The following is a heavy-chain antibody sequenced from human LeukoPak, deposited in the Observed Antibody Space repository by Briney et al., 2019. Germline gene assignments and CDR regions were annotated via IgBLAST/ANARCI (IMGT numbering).Heavy chain of an antibody. CDR2: IWYDGSNK. D-gene: IGHD3-10*01. J-gene: IGHJ3*02. Sequence: GGSLRLSCAASGFTFSSYGMHWVRQAPGKGLEWVAVIWYDGSNKYYADSVKGRFTISRDNSKNTLYLQMNSLRAEDTAVYYCARDMVREDADAFDIWGQGTMVTVSS. V-gene: IGHV3-33*01. CDR3: ARDMVREDADAFDI. CDR1: GFTFSSYG.